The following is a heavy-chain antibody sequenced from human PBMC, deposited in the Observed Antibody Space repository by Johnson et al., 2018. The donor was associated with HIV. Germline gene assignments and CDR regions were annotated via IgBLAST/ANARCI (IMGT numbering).Heavy chain of an antibody. CDR3: ARDPSGSYAEVTPDARFDI. CDR1: GFTFSSYD. V-gene: IGHV3-66*01. J-gene: IGHJ3*02. Sequence: VQLVESGGGLVQPGGSLRLSCAASGFTFSSYDMHWVRQATGKGLEWVSVIYSGGSTYYADSVKGRFTISRDNSKNTLYLQMNSLRAEDTAVYYCARDPSGSYAEVTPDARFDIWGQGTMVTVSS. CDR2: IYSGGST. D-gene: IGHD1-26*01.